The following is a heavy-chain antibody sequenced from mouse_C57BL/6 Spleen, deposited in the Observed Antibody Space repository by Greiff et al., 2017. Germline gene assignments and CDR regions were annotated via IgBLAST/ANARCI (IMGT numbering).Heavy chain of an antibody. CDR2: IYPRSGNT. D-gene: IGHD1-1*01. Sequence: QVQLQQSGAELARPGASVKLSCKASGYTFTSYGISWVKQRTGQGLEWIGEIYPRSGNTYYNEKFKGKATLTADKSSSTAYMELRSLTSEDSAVYFCARWSYDFAYWGQGTLVTVSA. J-gene: IGHJ3*01. CDR3: ARWSYDFAY. CDR1: GYTFTSYG. V-gene: IGHV1-81*01.